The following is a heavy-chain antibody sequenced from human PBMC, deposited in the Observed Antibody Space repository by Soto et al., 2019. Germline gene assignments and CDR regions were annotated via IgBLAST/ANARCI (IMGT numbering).Heavy chain of an antibody. CDR1: GYTFTSYG. CDR2: ISAYNGNT. J-gene: IGHJ5*02. V-gene: IGHV1-18*01. Sequence: ASVKVSCKASGYTFTSYGISWVRQAPGQGLEWMGWISAYNGNTNYAQKLQGRVTMTTDTSTSTAYMELRSRRSDDTAVYYCARVDIVVVPAARIGLNWFDPWGQGTLVTVSS. D-gene: IGHD2-2*03. CDR3: ARVDIVVVPAARIGLNWFDP.